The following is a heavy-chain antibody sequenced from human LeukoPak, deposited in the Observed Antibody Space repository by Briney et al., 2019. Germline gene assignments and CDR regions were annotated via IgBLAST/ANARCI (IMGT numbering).Heavy chain of an antibody. V-gene: IGHV1-69*13. CDR3: ARPKDYGDYVGYAFDI. CDR2: IIPIFGTA. D-gene: IGHD4-17*01. CDR1: GYTFTSYD. J-gene: IGHJ3*02. Sequence: SVKVSCKASGYTFTSYDINWVRQAPGQGLEWMGGIIPIFGTANYAQKFQGRVTITADEFTSTAYMKLSSLRSEDTAVYYCARPKDYGDYVGYAFDIWGQGTMVTVSS.